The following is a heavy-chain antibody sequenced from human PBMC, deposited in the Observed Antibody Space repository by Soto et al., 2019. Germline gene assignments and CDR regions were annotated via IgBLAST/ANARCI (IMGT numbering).Heavy chain of an antibody. V-gene: IGHV4-39*01. CDR3: ATHDAGWYFDS. CDR2: IYYSGST. Sequence: ETLSLTCTVSRGSISSGTNYWAGIRQPPGKGLEWIANIYYSGSTFYNPSLKSRVTISLDTSKNQFSLKLKSVTAADTAVYYCATHDAGWYFDSWGQGTLVTVSS. CDR1: RGSISSGTNY. J-gene: IGHJ4*02. D-gene: IGHD2-2*01.